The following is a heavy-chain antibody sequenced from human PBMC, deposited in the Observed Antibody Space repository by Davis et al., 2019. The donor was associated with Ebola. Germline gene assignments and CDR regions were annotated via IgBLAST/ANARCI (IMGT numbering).Heavy chain of an antibody. CDR2: INHSGST. V-gene: IGHV4-34*01. J-gene: IGHJ4*02. D-gene: IGHD5-12*01. CDR1: GGSFSGYY. CDR3: ARKRGYSGYDRFDY. Sequence: SETLSLTCAVYGGSFSGYYWSWICQRPGKGLEWIGEINHSGSTNYNPSLKSRVTISVDTSKNQFSLTLSSVTAADTAVYYCARKRGYSGYDRFDYWGQGTLVTVSS.